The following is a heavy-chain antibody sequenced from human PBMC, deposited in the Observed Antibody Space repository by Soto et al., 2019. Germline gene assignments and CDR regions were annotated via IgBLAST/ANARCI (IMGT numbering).Heavy chain of an antibody. J-gene: IGHJ4*02. CDR1: GFSFGTFV. CDR2: ITDSGYTA. CDR3: AKNGQWLATPPEA. Sequence: GSLRLSCAASGFSFGTFVMTWFRQAPGGGLEWVASITDSGYTASYAETVEGRFTVSRDNSKNKLHLQMNDLRAEDTATYYCAKNGQWLATPPEAWGQGTLVTVSS. V-gene: IGHV3-23*01. D-gene: IGHD6-19*01.